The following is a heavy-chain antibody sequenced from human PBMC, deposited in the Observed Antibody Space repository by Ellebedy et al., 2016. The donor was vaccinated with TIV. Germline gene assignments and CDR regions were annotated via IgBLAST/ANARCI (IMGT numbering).Heavy chain of an antibody. CDR3: ARDPSSWLTDY. CDR2: VSGYNGNT. V-gene: IGHV1-18*04. Sequence: AASVKVSCKTSGYTFTTHGVSWVRQAPGQGLEWMGWVSGYNGNTQYAQKFQGRVTMTTDTSTTTAYMELRSLRSDDTAVYYCARDPSSWLTDYWGQGTLVTVSS. D-gene: IGHD6-13*01. J-gene: IGHJ4*02. CDR1: GYTFTTHG.